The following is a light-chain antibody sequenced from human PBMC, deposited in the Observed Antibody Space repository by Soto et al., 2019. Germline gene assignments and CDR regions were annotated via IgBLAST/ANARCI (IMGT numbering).Light chain of an antibody. CDR1: QTVNSH. Sequence: EIEMTQSPATLSVSPGERATLSCRASQTVNSHLAWYMQQPGQAPRLLIYASSTRATGIPARFSGSGFGTDFTLAISSLQSEDFAAYYCQQYNGWPLSFGGGTKVEIK. V-gene: IGKV3-15*01. CDR2: ASS. CDR3: QQYNGWPLS. J-gene: IGKJ4*01.